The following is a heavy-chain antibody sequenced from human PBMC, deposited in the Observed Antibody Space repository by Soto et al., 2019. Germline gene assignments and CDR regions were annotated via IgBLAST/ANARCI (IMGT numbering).Heavy chain of an antibody. V-gene: IGHV3-7*01. J-gene: IGHJ4*02. CDR1: GFTFSSYW. D-gene: IGHD1-7*01. CDR3: ARVLITGTTVDY. CDR2: INQHGSER. Sequence: GGSLRLSCAASGFTFSSYWMSWARQAPGKGLEWVANINQHGSERFYVDSVKGRFTISRDNAKNSLYLQVNSLRAEDTAVYYCARVLITGTTVDYWGQGTLVTVSS.